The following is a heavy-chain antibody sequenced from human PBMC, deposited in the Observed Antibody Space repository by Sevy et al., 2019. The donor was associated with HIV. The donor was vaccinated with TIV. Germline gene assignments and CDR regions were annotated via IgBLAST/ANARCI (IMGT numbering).Heavy chain of an antibody. J-gene: IGHJ5*02. V-gene: IGHV4-34*01. CDR1: DGSFSGYY. Sequence: SETLSLTCAVHDGSFSGYYWNWIRQLPGKGLEWIGEINESGITYYNPSLKSRVTISVDTSKKQFSLKLNSVTAVDSAVYFCARSPPVVVVPGAPSWFDPWGQGPLVTVSS. D-gene: IGHD2-2*01. CDR2: INESGIT. CDR3: ARSPPVVVVPGAPSWFDP.